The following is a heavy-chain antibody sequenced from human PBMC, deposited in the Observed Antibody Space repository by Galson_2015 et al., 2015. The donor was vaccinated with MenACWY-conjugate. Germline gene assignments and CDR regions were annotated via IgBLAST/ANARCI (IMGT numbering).Heavy chain of an antibody. J-gene: IGHJ3*02. D-gene: IGHD5-12*01. CDR2: ISAYNGNT. V-gene: IGHV1-18*01. CDR1: GYTFTSYG. CDR3: ARWLPGTFDAFDM. Sequence: SVKVSCKASGYTFTSYGITWVRQAPGQGLEWMGWISAYNGNTNYAQKLQGRVTMTTDTSTSTAYMELRSLRSDDTAVYYCARWLPGTFDAFDMWGQATMVTVSS.